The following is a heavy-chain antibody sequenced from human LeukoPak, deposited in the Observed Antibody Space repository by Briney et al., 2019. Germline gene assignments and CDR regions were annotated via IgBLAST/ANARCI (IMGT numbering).Heavy chain of an antibody. CDR1: GYTFTSYG. J-gene: IGHJ5*02. CDR2: ISAYNGNT. D-gene: IGHD3-16*01. V-gene: IGHV1-18*01. CDR3: ARGVIVWGSDNPNDNWFDP. Sequence: ASVKVSCKASGYTFTSYGISWVRQAPGQGLEWTGWISAYNGNTNYAQKLQGRVTMTTDTSTSTAYMELRSLRSDDTAVYYCARGVIVWGSDNPNDNWFDPWGQGTLVTVSS.